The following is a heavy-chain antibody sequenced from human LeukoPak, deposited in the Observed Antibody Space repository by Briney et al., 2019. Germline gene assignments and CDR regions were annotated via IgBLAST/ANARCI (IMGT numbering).Heavy chain of an antibody. V-gene: IGHV1-18*04. CDR1: GYTCTSYG. CDR2: ISAYNGNT. J-gene: IGHJ5*02. CDR3: ARGCSGGSCYENWFDP. Sequence: ASVKVSCKASGYTCTSYGISWVRQAPGQGLEWMGWISAYNGNTNYAQKLQGRVTMTTDTSTSTAYMELRSLRSDDTAVYYCARGCSGGSCYENWFDPWGQGTLVTVSS. D-gene: IGHD2-15*01.